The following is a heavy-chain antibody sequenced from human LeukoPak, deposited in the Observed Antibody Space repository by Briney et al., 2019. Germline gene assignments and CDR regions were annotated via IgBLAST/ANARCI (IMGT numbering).Heavy chain of an antibody. CDR3: AIGGTMVRGVIITSNWFDP. D-gene: IGHD3-10*01. V-gene: IGHV1-24*01. CDR2: FDPEDGET. CDR1: GYTLTELS. Sequence: ASVKVSCKVSGYTLTELSMHWVRQAPGKGLEWMGGFDPEDGETIYAQKFRGRVTMTEDTSTDTAYMELSSLRSEDTAVYYCAIGGTMVRGVIITSNWFDPWGQGTLVTVSS. J-gene: IGHJ5*02.